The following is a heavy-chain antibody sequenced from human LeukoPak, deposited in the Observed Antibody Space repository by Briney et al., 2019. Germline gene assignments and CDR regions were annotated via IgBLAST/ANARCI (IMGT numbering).Heavy chain of an antibody. CDR3: TGDPLGYDFWSGFGDYYYYMDV. J-gene: IGHJ6*03. CDR1: GFTFSGSA. D-gene: IGHD3-3*01. CDR2: IRSKANSYAT. V-gene: IGHV3-73*01. Sequence: GGSLRLSCAASGFTFSGSAMHWVRQASGKGLEWVDRIRSKANSYATAYAASVKGRFTISRDDSKNTAYLQMSSLKTEDTAVYYCTGDPLGYDFWSGFGDYYYYMDVWGKGTTVTVSS.